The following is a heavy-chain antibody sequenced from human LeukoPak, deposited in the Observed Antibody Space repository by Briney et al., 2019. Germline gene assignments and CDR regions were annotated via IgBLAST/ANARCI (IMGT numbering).Heavy chain of an antibody. CDR2: ISGSGGST. CDR1: GFTFSSYG. D-gene: IGHD5-24*01. Sequence: GGSLRLSCAASGFTFSSYGMSWVRQAPGKGLEWVSAISGSGGSTYYADSVKGRFTISRDNSKNTLYLQMNSLRAEDTAVYYCAKDLKMTNYFDYWGQGTLVTVSS. J-gene: IGHJ4*02. CDR3: AKDLKMTNYFDY. V-gene: IGHV3-23*01.